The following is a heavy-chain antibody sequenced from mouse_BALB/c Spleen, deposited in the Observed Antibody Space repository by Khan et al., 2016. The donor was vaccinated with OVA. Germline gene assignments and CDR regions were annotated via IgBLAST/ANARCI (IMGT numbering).Heavy chain of an antibody. CDR3: ASYRYDYFDY. CDR1: GYTFTTYW. CDR2: IYPGDGDT. D-gene: IGHD2-14*01. V-gene: IGHV1-87*01. J-gene: IGHJ2*01. Sequence: QVHVKQSGAELARPGASVKLSCKASGYTFTTYWMQWVKQRPGQGLEWIGTIYPGDGDTRYTQNFKGKATLTADKSSSTAYMQLSSLTSEDSAVYYCASYRYDYFDYWGQGTTLTVSS.